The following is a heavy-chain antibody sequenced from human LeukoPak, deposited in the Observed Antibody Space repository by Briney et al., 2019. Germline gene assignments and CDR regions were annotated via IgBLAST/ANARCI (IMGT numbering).Heavy chain of an antibody. CDR2: IYSGGST. J-gene: IGHJ4*02. V-gene: IGHV3-53*01. D-gene: IGHD2-15*01. Sequence: PGGSLRLSCAASGFTVSSNYMSWVRQAPGKGLEWVSIIYSGGSTFYADSVRGRFTISRDNSKNTLYLQMNSLRAEDTAVYYCARAGLGYCNGGSCPFYFDYWGQGTLVTVSS. CDR1: GFTVSSNY. CDR3: ARAGLGYCNGGSCPFYFDY.